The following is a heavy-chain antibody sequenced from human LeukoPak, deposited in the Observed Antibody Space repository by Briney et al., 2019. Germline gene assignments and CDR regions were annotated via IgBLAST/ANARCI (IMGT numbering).Heavy chain of an antibody. CDR1: GFTFSSNW. CDR3: ARDRDCGDGGCYPHFDY. V-gene: IGHV3-7*01. CDR2: INQDGSDK. J-gene: IGHJ4*02. Sequence: PGGSLRLSCAASGFTFSSNWMSWVRQAPGKGLEWVANINQDGSDKYYMDSVKGRFTISRDNAKISLSLQMNSLRVEDTAVYYCARDRDCGDGGCYPHFDYWGQGVRVTVSS. D-gene: IGHD2-15*01.